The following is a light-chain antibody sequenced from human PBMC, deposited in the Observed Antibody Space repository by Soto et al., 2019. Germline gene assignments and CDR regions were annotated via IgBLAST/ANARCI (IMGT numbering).Light chain of an antibody. J-gene: IGKJ1*01. CDR2: DAS. V-gene: IGKV1-39*01. Sequence: DIHLTQSPSSLSASVGDRVTISCRATQGIGTYLTWYQQKPGRAPNLLIYDASTLQTGAPSRFSGRASATDFTLTITSLQPEDVVTYSCKQTYSTPPWTFGQGTRVEI. CDR1: QGIGTY. CDR3: KQTYSTPPWT.